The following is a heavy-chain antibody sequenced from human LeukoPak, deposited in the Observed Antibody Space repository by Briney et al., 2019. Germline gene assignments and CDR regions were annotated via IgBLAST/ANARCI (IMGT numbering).Heavy chain of an antibody. CDR1: GYTFTGYY. J-gene: IGHJ4*02. V-gene: IGHV1-2*02. CDR3: ACAAADINKQLYLGSDY. Sequence: ASVKVSCKASGYTFTGYYMHWVRQAPGQGLEWMGWINPNSGGTNYAQKFQGRVTMTRDTSISTAYMELSRLRSDDTAVYYCACAAADINKQLYLGSDYWGQGTLVTVSS. CDR2: INPNSGGT. D-gene: IGHD3-16*02.